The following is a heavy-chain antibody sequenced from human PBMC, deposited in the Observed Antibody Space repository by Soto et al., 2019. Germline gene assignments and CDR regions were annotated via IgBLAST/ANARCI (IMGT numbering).Heavy chain of an antibody. J-gene: IGHJ6*02. D-gene: IGHD6-13*01. CDR3: ARTAAAGKYYYGMDV. Sequence: GESLKISCKGSGYSFTSYWIGWVRQMPGKGLEWMGIIYPGDSYTRYSPSFQGQVTISADKSFSTAYLQWSSLKASDTAMYYCARTAAAGKYYYGMDVWGQGTTVTVSS. CDR1: GYSFTSYW. CDR2: IYPGDSYT. V-gene: IGHV5-51*01.